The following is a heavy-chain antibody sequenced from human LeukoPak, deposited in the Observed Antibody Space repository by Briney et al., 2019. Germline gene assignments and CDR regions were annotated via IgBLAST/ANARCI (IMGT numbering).Heavy chain of an antibody. D-gene: IGHD3-3*01. V-gene: IGHV3-73*01. CDR2: IRSKANTYAT. Sequence: GGSLRLSCAASGFTFSGSAMHWVRQASGKGLEWLGRIRSKANTYATAYAASVKGRFTISRDDSKDTAYLQMNSLKTEDTAVYYCAKDTQFWSGYYGDYWGQGTLVTVSS. CDR1: GFTFSGSA. CDR3: AKDTQFWSGYYGDY. J-gene: IGHJ4*02.